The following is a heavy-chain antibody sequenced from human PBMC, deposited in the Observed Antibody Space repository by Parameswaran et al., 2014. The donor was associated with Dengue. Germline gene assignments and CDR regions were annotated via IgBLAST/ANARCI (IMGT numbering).Heavy chain of an antibody. J-gene: IGHJ3*02. CDR3: ARAYDQLLGAFDI. Sequence: SETLSLTCTVSGGSISSYYWSWIRQPPGKGLEWIGYIDYSGSTNYNPSLKSRVTISVDTSNNQFSLRLTSVTAADTAVYYCARAYDQLLGAFDIWGQGTMVTVSS. CDR2: IDYSGST. D-gene: IGHD2-2*01. V-gene: IGHV4-59*12. CDR1: GGSISSYY.